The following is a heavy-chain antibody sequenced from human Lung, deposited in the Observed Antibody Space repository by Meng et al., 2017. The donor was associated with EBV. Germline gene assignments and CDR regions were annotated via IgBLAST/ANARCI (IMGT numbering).Heavy chain of an antibody. CDR3: ARDEGYYYDSSGRFDY. J-gene: IGHJ4*02. V-gene: IGHV4-4*02. Sequence: VRLQGSGPGLVKPSGPLSLTCAVSGGSISSSNWWSWVRQPPGKGLEWIGEIYHSGSTNYNPSLKSRVTISVDKSKNQFSLKLSSVTAADTAVYYCARDEGYYYDSSGRFDYWGQGTLVTVSS. D-gene: IGHD3-22*01. CDR1: GGSISSSNW. CDR2: IYHSGST.